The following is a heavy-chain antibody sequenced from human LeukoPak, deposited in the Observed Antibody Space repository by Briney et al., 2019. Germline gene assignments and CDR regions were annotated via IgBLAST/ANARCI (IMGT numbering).Heavy chain of an antibody. CDR1: GFTFSSYG. D-gene: IGHD3-22*01. CDR2: ISYDGSNK. V-gene: IGHV3-30*18. CDR3: AKGPMIVDYYYGMDV. Sequence: GGSLRLSCAASGFTFSSYGMHWVRQAPGKGLEWVAVISYDGSNKYYADSVKGRFTISRDNSKNTLYLQMNSLRAEDTAVYYCAKGPMIVDYYYGMDVWGQGITVTVSS. J-gene: IGHJ6*02.